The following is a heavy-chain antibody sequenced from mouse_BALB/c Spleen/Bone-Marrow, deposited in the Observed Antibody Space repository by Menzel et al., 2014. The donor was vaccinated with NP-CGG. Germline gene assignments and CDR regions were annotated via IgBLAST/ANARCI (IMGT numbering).Heavy chain of an antibody. D-gene: IGHD4-1*01. CDR2: IWSGGST. V-gene: IGHV2-2*02. CDR3: ARNFGLAWFAY. Sequence: QVQLKESGPGLVQPSQSLSITCTVSGFSLTSYGVHWVSQSPGKGLEWLGVIWSGGSTDYNADFISRMSISKDNSKSQFFFKMNSLQANDTAIYYCARNFGLAWFAYWGQGTLVTVSA. J-gene: IGHJ3*01. CDR1: GFSLTSYG.